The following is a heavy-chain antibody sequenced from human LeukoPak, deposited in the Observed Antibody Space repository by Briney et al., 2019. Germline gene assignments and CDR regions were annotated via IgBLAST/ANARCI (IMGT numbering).Heavy chain of an antibody. D-gene: IGHD6-19*01. CDR1: AFTFSNYW. CDR3: ARAWRYSSGWYDY. Sequence: GGSLRLSCPAAAFTFSNYWMGWVRQAPGNGLEWVANIKQDGSEKYYVDSVKGRFTISRDNAKNSLYVQSNSLRAEDTAVYYCARAWRYSSGWYDYWGQGTLVTVSS. J-gene: IGHJ4*02. V-gene: IGHV3-7*03. CDR2: IKQDGSEK.